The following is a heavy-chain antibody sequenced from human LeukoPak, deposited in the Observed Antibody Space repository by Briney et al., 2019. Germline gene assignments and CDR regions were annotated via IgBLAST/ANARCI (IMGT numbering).Heavy chain of an antibody. J-gene: IGHJ4*02. CDR2: INWSGSRT. Sequence: PGGSLRLSCAASGFTFDDYGMSRVRQAPGKGLEWVSGINWSGSRTGYADSVKGRFTISRDNAKNSLYLQMNSLRAEDTAFYYCASAVGAGYYFDYWGQGTLVTVPS. D-gene: IGHD1-26*01. CDR1: GFTFDDYG. CDR3: ASAVGAGYYFDY. V-gene: IGHV3-20*04.